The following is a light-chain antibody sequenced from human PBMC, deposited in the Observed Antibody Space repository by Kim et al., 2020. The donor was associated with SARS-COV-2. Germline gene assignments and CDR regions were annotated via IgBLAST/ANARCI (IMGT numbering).Light chain of an antibody. Sequence: DIQMTQSPSSLSASVGDRVTITCRASQSITNYLNWYQQKPGKAPKLLIYAASTLQSGVPSRFSGSGSGTDFTLTIGSLQPEDFATYYCQQSYNLPPTFGRATKVDIK. CDR2: AAS. J-gene: IGKJ4*02. CDR3: QQSYNLPPT. V-gene: IGKV1-39*01. CDR1: QSITNY.